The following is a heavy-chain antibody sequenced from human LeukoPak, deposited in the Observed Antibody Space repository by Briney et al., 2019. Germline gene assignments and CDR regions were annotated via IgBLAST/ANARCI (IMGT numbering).Heavy chain of an antibody. CDR1: GFTFSSYT. CDR2: IGSSSRYI. Sequence: PGRSLRLSCAASGFTFSSYTMTWVRQAPGKGLEWVSSIGSSSRYIYYADSVKGRFTISRDNDKNSVYLQMNSLRAEDTAVYYCARDCSSSAFDIWGQGTMVTVSS. D-gene: IGHD2-15*01. V-gene: IGHV3-21*01. J-gene: IGHJ3*02. CDR3: ARDCSSSAFDI.